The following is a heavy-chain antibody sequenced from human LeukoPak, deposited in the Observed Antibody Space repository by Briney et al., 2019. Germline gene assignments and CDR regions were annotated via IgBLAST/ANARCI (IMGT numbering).Heavy chain of an antibody. CDR3: ARSQGGNTLWFDP. D-gene: IGHD4-23*01. J-gene: IGHJ5*02. CDR1: GYTFTSYY. V-gene: IGHV1-46*01. CDR2: INTSGGST. Sequence: ASVKVSGKASGYTFTSYYMHWVRQAPGQGLEWMGIINTSGGSTTYAQKFRGRVSMTRDTSTSTVYLEVSSLRSEDTAVYYCARSQGGNTLWFDPWGQGTLVTVSS.